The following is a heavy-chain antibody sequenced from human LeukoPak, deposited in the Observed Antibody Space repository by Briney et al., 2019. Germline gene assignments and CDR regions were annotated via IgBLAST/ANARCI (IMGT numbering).Heavy chain of an antibody. J-gene: IGHJ4*02. CDR1: GGSFSGYY. V-gene: IGHV4-34*01. CDR3: ARGSGFYTGNRGIDY. Sequence: SETLSLTCAVYGGSFSGYYWSWIRQPPGKGLEWIGEVNHSGSTNYNPSLKSRVTISVDTSKNQFSLKLSSVTAADTAVYYCARGSGFYTGNRGIDYWGQGTLVTVSS. CDR2: VNHSGST. D-gene: IGHD3-10*01.